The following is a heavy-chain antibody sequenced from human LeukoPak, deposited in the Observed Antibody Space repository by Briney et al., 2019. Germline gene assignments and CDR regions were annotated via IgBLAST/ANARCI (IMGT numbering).Heavy chain of an antibody. CDR1: EFTFSTYW. CDR3: ARDARHCTTTICYAFMAFDI. D-gene: IGHD2-2*01. V-gene: IGHV3-30*03. Sequence: GGSLRLSCVGSEFTFSTYWMSWVRQAPGKGLEWVAVTSYDGSKKDYADSVKGRFTISRDNSKNTLNLQLNSLRAEDTAVYYCARDARHCTTTICYAFMAFDIWGQGTVVTVSS. CDR2: TSYDGSKK. J-gene: IGHJ3*02.